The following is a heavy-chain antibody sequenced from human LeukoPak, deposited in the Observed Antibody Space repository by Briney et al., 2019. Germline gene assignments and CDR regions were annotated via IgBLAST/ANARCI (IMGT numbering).Heavy chain of an antibody. D-gene: IGHD2-15*01. CDR2: IYTSGST. V-gene: IGHV4-4*07. CDR3: ARDSVVLGIGYYFDY. CDR1: GGSISSYY. J-gene: IGHJ4*02. Sequence: EALSLTCTVSGGSISSYYWSWLRQPAGKGLEWIGRIYTSGSTNYNPSLKSRVTMSVDTSKNQFSLKLSSVTAADTAVYYYARDSVVLGIGYYFDYGGQGTLVTVSS.